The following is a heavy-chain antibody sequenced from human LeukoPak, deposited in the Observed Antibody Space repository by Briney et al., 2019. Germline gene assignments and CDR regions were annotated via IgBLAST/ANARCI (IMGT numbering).Heavy chain of an antibody. D-gene: IGHD1-26*01. CDR1: GDSVSSNSAA. CDR2: TYYRSKWYN. Sequence: SQTLSLTCAISGDSVSSNSAAWNWIRQSPSRGLEWLGRTYYRSKWYNDYAVSVKSRITINPDTSKNQFSLQLNSVTPEDTAVYYCARDSPQNRIVGAIAFDYWGQGTLVTVSS. V-gene: IGHV6-1*01. J-gene: IGHJ4*02. CDR3: ARDSPQNRIVGAIAFDY.